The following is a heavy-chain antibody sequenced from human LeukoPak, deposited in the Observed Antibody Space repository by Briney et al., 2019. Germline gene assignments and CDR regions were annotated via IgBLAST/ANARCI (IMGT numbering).Heavy chain of an antibody. D-gene: IGHD3-22*01. J-gene: IGHJ3*02. Sequence: ASVKVSCKASGGTFSSYAISWVRQAPGQGLEWMGGIIPIFGTANYAQKFQGGVTITADESTSTAYMELSSLRSEDTAVYYCARGRGGYDSSAYGAFDIWGQGTMVTVSS. CDR1: GGTFSSYA. CDR2: IIPIFGTA. CDR3: ARGRGGYDSSAYGAFDI. V-gene: IGHV1-69*01.